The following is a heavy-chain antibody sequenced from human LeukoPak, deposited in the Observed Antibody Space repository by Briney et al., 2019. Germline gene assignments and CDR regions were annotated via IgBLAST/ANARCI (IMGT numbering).Heavy chain of an antibody. Sequence: SETLSLTCTVSGGSISSYCWSWIRQPPGKGLEWIGYVSYSGSTNYSPSLKSRVTISLDTSKKQFSLKLSSVTAADTAVYYCAREITYYDILTGYYTDGYFDYWGQGTLVTVSS. CDR1: GGSISSYC. J-gene: IGHJ4*02. CDR3: AREITYYDILTGYYTDGYFDY. D-gene: IGHD3-9*01. CDR2: VSYSGST. V-gene: IGHV4-59*01.